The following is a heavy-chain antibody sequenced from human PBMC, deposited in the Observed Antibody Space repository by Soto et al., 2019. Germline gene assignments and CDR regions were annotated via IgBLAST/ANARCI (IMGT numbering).Heavy chain of an antibody. D-gene: IGHD3-3*01. CDR2: IKHDAGET. CDR3: ARDVVKRSYYDFWSGSLF. Sequence: WGSLRLSCSASVFTFSSYWMSWGRQAPGKGLEWVVSIKHDAGETYYLDSVKGRFTVSRDNAKNSLYLQMDSLRVEDTAMYYCARDVVKRSYYDFWSGSLFWGQGSLVTVSS. CDR1: VFTFSSYW. J-gene: IGHJ4*02. V-gene: IGHV3-7*01.